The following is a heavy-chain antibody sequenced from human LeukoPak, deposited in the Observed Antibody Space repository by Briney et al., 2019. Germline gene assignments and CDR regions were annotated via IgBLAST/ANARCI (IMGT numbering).Heavy chain of an antibody. Sequence: SETLSLTCTVSGGSISSYTWSWIRQPAGKGLEWIGRIYTSGSTDYNPPLKSRVTMSVDTSKNQFSLKLSSVTAADTAVYYCARETYSSGWYFDYCGQGTLVTVPT. CDR1: GGSISSYT. J-gene: IGHJ4*02. D-gene: IGHD6-19*01. CDR3: ARETYSSGWYFDY. CDR2: IYTSGST. V-gene: IGHV4-4*07.